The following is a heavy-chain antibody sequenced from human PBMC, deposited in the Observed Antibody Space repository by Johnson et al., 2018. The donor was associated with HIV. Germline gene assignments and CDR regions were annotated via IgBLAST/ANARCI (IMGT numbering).Heavy chain of an antibody. Sequence: MQLVESGGGVVQPGRSLRLSCAASGFTFSSYDMHWVSQATGQGLEWVSAIGTAGDTYYPGYVKGRFTISRDNSKNTLYLQMNSLRAEDTAVYYCARATTPHDAFDIWGQGTMVTVSS. CDR2: IGTAGDT. D-gene: IGHD1-1*01. CDR1: GFTFSSYD. J-gene: IGHJ3*02. V-gene: IGHV3-13*01. CDR3: ARATTPHDAFDI.